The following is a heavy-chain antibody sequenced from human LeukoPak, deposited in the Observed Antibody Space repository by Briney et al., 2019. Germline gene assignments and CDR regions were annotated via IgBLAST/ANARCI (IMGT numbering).Heavy chain of an antibody. CDR2: IYYSGST. Sequence: PSETLSLTCTVSGGSISSYYWSWIRQPPGKGLEWIGYIYYSGSTNYNPSLKSRVTISVDTSKNQFSLKLSSVTAADTAVYYCARDLFRMVRGVITYNWFDPWGQGTLVTVSS. CDR1: GGSISSYY. D-gene: IGHD3-10*01. CDR3: ARDLFRMVRGVITYNWFDP. V-gene: IGHV4-59*12. J-gene: IGHJ5*02.